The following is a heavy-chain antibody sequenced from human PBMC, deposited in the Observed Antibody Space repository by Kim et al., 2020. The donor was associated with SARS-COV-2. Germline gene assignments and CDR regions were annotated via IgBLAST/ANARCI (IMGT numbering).Heavy chain of an antibody. V-gene: IGHV3-9*01. CDR3: TKDRYCSSASCPLDY. D-gene: IGHD2-2*01. Sequence: GGSLRLSCVGSGFTLDEYAIHWVRQAPGKGLEWVSGISGNSDRIGYADSVKGRFTISRDNARNSLYLQMNSLRPEDTALYYCTKDRYCSSASCPLDYWGQGTLVTVSS. J-gene: IGHJ4*02. CDR2: ISGNSDRI. CDR1: GFTLDEYA.